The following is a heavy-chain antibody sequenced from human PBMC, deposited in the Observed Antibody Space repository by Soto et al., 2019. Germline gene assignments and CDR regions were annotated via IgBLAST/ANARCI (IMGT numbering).Heavy chain of an antibody. D-gene: IGHD6-13*01. CDR2: ISSSTSHT. V-gene: IGHV3-11*05. Sequence: QVQLVESGGGLVKPGGSLRLSCAVSGFTFSAYYMTWIRQAPGTGLEWVSYISSSTSHTNYADSVKGRFTISRDNAKNSLFLQMNSLRAEDTAVYYCARGRGAAADYFDFWGQGTLVTVSS. CDR3: ARGRGAAADYFDF. J-gene: IGHJ4*02. CDR1: GFTFSAYY.